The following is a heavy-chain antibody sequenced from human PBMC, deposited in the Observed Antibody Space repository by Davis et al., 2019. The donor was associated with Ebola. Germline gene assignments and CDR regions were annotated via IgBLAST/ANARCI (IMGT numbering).Heavy chain of an antibody. V-gene: IGHV3-30*03. D-gene: IGHD5-24*01. Sequence: PGGSLRLSCAASGFIISSYGMYWVRQAPGKGLEWVAVISYDGSDKFYADSVKGRFTISRDNSKNMLYLQMNSLRVEDTAVYYCATGLRWLQLVDYWGQGTLVTVSS. CDR3: ATGLRWLQLVDY. CDR2: ISYDGSDK. J-gene: IGHJ4*02. CDR1: GFIISSYG.